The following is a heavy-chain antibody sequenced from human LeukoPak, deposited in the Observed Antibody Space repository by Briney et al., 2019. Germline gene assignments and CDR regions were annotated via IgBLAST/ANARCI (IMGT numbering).Heavy chain of an antibody. Sequence: SETLSPTCTVSGGSISSHYWSWIRQPPGKGLEWIGYIYYSGSTNYNPSLKSRVTISVDTSKNQFSLKLSSVTAADTAVYYCASLNGDYAFDYWGQGTLVTVSS. CDR3: ASLNGDYAFDY. CDR2: IYYSGST. V-gene: IGHV4-59*11. D-gene: IGHD4-17*01. J-gene: IGHJ4*02. CDR1: GGSISSHY.